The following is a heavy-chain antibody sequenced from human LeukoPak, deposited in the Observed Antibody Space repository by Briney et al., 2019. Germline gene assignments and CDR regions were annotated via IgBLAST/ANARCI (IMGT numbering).Heavy chain of an antibody. D-gene: IGHD3-3*01. Sequence: SETLSLTCAVYGGSFSGYYWSWIRQPPGKGLEWIGEINHSGSTNYNPSLKSRVTISVDTSKNQFSLKLSSVTAADTAVYYCARGRFGYVFWSGYYSPTIFDYWGQGTLVTVSS. CDR1: GGSFSGYY. V-gene: IGHV4-34*01. CDR2: INHSGST. J-gene: IGHJ4*02. CDR3: ARGRFGYVFWSGYYSPTIFDY.